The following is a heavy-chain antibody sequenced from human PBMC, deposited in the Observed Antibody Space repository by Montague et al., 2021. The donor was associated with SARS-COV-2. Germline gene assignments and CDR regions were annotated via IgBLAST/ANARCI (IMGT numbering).Heavy chain of an antibody. Sequence: PVLVKPTQTLTLTCTFSGFSLSTSGMCVSWIRQPPGKALEWLARIDWDDDKYYSTSLKTRLTISKDTSKNQVVLTVTNMDPVDTATYYCAHRRLHTGSFDYWGQGALVTVSS. J-gene: IGHJ4*02. D-gene: IGHD1-26*01. CDR2: IDWDDDK. V-gene: IGHV2-70*12. CDR3: AHRRLHTGSFDY. CDR1: GFSLSTSGMC.